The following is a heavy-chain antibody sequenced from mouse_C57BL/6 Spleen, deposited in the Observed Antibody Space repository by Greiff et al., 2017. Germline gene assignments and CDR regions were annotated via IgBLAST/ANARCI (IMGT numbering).Heavy chain of an antibody. CDR1: GYTFTSYG. V-gene: IGHV1-81*01. J-gene: IGHJ2*01. CDR3: ASLATGGY. CDR2: IDPRSGNT. Sequence: QVHVKQSGAELARPGASVKLSCKASGYTFTSYGIRWVKQRPGQGLEWIGEIDPRSGNTYYNEKFKGKATLTADKSSSTAYMELRSLTTEDSAVYFCASLATGGYWGQGTTRTVSS. D-gene: IGHD1-1*01.